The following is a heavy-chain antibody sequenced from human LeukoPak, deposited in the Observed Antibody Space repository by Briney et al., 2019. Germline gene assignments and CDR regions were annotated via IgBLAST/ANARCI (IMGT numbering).Heavy chain of an antibody. J-gene: IGHJ4*02. CDR3: ARGVRYSSGWDFDY. D-gene: IGHD6-19*01. CDR2: SRNKANSYTT. CDR1: GFTFSTFA. Sequence: GGSLRLSCAASGFTFSTFAMIWVRQPPGKGLEWVGRSRNKANSYTTEYAASVKGRFTISRDDSKNSLYLQMNSLKTEDTAVYYCARGVRYSSGWDFDYWGQGTLVSVSS. V-gene: IGHV3-72*01.